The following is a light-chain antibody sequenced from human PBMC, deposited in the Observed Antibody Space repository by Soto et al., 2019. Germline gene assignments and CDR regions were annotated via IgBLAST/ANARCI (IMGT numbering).Light chain of an antibody. V-gene: IGKV1-39*01. CDR3: QQSYSTPPWT. CDR2: AAS. Sequence: DIQMTQSPSSLSASVGDRVTITCRASQSISSYINWYQQKPGKAPKFLIYAASSLQSGVPSRFSGSGSVTDFALTISSLQPEDFATYYCQQSYSTPPWTFGQGTKVEIK. CDR1: QSISSY. J-gene: IGKJ1*01.